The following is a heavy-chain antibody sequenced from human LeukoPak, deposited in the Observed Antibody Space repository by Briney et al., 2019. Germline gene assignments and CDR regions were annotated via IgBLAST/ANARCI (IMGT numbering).Heavy chain of an antibody. V-gene: IGHV1-2*02. CDR1: GYTFTGYY. Sequence: GASVKVSCKASGYTFTGYYMHWVRQAPGQGLEWMGWINPNSSGTNYAQKFQGRVTMTRDTSISTAYMELSRLRSDDTAVYYCARDRDCSGGSCYSFLGYYYYGMDVWGQGTTVTVSS. CDR3: ARDRDCSGGSCYSFLGYYYYGMDV. CDR2: INPNSSGT. J-gene: IGHJ6*02. D-gene: IGHD2-15*01.